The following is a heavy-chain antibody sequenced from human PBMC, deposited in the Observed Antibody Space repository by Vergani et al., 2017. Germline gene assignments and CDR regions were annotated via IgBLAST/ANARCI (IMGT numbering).Heavy chain of an antibody. CDR3: ARDRERAFDI. D-gene: IGHD1-26*01. CDR2: IYYSGST. J-gene: IGHJ3*02. CDR1: GVSISSSY. V-gene: IGHV4-59*01. Sequence: QVQLQESGPGLVKPSETLSLTCNVSGVSISSSYWSWIRQPPGRGLEWIGYIYYSGSTNYNPSLRSRVTISVDTSRNQFSLKLSSVSAADTAVYYCARDRERAFDIWGQGTMVTVSS.